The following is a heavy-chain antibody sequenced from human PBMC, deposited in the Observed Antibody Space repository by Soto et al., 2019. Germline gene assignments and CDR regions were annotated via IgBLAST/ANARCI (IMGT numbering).Heavy chain of an antibody. CDR2: ISGSGSTT. CDR3: AKDRRDGYNYDNLDY. CDR1: GFTFSSYA. Sequence: EVQLLESGGGLVQPGGSLRLSCAASGFTFSSYAMSWVRQAPGKGLEWVSAISGSGSTTYYADSVKGRFTISRDNSKNTLYMQMNSLRAEDTAVYYCAKDRRDGYNYDNLDYWGQGTLVTVSS. J-gene: IGHJ4*02. V-gene: IGHV3-23*01. D-gene: IGHD5-12*01.